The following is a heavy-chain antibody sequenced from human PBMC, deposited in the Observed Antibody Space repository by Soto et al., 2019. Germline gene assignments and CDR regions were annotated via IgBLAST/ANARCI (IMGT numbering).Heavy chain of an antibody. CDR1: GYTFTSYG. J-gene: IGHJ6*02. V-gene: IGHV1-18*01. D-gene: IGHD2-2*01. CDR3: AREVGYCSSTRCYQRSYYYYGMDV. CDR2: ISAYNGNT. Sequence: QVQLVQSGAEVKKPGASVKVSCKASGYTFTSYGISWVRQAPGQGLEWMGWISAYNGNTNYAQKRQGRVTMTTDTSTSTAYMELRRLRSDDTAVYYCAREVGYCSSTRCYQRSYYYYGMDVWGQGPTVTVSS.